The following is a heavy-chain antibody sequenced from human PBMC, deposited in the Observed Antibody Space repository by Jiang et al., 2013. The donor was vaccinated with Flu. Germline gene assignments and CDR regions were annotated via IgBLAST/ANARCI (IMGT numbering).Heavy chain of an antibody. V-gene: IGHV6-1*01. CDR1: GDIVSNNSAT. CDR2: TYYRSKWVD. J-gene: IGHJ3*02. CDR3: ARDFHRYCSSTNCYAGAFDI. D-gene: IGHD2-2*01. Sequence: QTLSLTCSISGDIVSNNSATWNWIRQSPSRGLEWLGRTYYRSKWVDDYALSVKSRITINPDTSKNHFSLQLNSVTPEDTAVYYCARDFHRYCSSTNCYAGAFDIWGQGTMVTVSS.